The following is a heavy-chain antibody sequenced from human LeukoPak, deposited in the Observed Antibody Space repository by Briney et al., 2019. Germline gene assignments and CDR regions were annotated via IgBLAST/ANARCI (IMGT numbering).Heavy chain of an antibody. J-gene: IGHJ4*01. D-gene: IGHD3/OR15-3a*01. Sequence: GGSLRLSCAASGFTFSSYEMNWVRQAPGKGLEWVSYISSSGSTIYYADSVKGRFTISRDNAKKSLYLQMSSLRAEDTAVYYCGRGQWTSDYWGQGTLVTVSS. V-gene: IGHV3-48*03. CDR3: GRGQWTSDY. CDR1: GFTFSSYE. CDR2: ISSSGSTI.